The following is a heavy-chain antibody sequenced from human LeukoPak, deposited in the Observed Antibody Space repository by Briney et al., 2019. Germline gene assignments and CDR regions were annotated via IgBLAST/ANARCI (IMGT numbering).Heavy chain of an antibody. CDR1: GGSFSGYY. CDR2: INHSGST. V-gene: IGHV4-34*01. Sequence: SETLSLTCAVYGGSFSGYYWSWIRQPPGKGLEWVGEINHSGSTNYNPSLKSRVTISVDTSKNQFSLKLSSVTAADTAVYYCARRGYDSSGYRDAFDIWGQGTMVTVSS. J-gene: IGHJ3*02. CDR3: ARRGYDSSGYRDAFDI. D-gene: IGHD3-22*01.